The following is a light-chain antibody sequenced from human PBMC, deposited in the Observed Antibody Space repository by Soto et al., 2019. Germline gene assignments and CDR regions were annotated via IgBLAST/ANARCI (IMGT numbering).Light chain of an antibody. CDR2: KAS. J-gene: IGKJ1*01. CDR1: QGISNH. V-gene: IGKV1-5*03. Sequence: IQLTQSPSSLSASVGDRVTITCRASQGISNHLAWYQQNPGKAPKLLIYKASTLKSGVPSRFSGSGSGTEFTLTISSLQPDDFATYYCQHYNSYSEAFGQGTKVDIK. CDR3: QHYNSYSEA.